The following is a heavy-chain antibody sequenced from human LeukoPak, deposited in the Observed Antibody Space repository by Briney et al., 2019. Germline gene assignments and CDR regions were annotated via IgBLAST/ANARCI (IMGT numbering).Heavy chain of an antibody. CDR1: GGSFSGYY. Sequence: SETLSLTCAVYGGSFSGYYWSWIRQPPGKGLEWIGEINHSGSTNYNPSLKSRVTISVDTSKNQFSLKLSSVTTADTAVYYCARAVGGLRLGELSSNTYYFDYWGQGTLVTVSS. V-gene: IGHV4-34*01. D-gene: IGHD3-16*02. CDR3: ARAVGGLRLGELSSNTYYFDY. CDR2: INHSGST. J-gene: IGHJ4*02.